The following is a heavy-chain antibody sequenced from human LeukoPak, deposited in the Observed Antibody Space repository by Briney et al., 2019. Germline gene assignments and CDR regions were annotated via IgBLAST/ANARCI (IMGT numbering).Heavy chain of an antibody. Sequence: GGSLRLSCAASGFTVNSNYMSWVRQAPGKGLELVSVIYSGGRTYYADSVKGRFTISRDNSKSALYPQMNSLRADDTAVYYCARVKWELPPYFDYWGQGTLVTVSS. CDR1: GFTVNSNY. D-gene: IGHD1-26*01. CDR3: ARVKWELPPYFDY. V-gene: IGHV3-66*01. CDR2: IYSGGRT. J-gene: IGHJ4*02.